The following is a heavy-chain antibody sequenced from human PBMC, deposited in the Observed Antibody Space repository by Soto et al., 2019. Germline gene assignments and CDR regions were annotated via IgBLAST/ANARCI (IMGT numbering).Heavy chain of an antibody. Sequence: SETLSLTCTVSGGSVNTAPYHWSWIRQSPRNGLEWIGNIYYTGSTNYNPSFESRVAVSLDTSNNQFSLRLTSLTAADTAVYFCARDHHSYYDTSGYYPYFDFWGQGTLVTVSS. J-gene: IGHJ4*02. CDR2: IYYTGST. D-gene: IGHD3-22*01. V-gene: IGHV4-61*01. CDR1: GGSVNTAPYH. CDR3: ARDHHSYYDTSGYYPYFDF.